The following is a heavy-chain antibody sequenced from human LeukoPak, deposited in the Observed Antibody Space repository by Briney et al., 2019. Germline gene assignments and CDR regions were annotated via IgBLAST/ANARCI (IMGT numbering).Heavy chain of an antibody. V-gene: IGHV3-7*01. J-gene: IGHJ4*02. D-gene: IGHD4-23*01. CDR1: GFTLSAYT. Sequence: GGSLRLSCTASGFTLSAYTMSWVRQAPGRGLEWVAKMKEDGTDESYVDSVKGRFTIPRENAKNSLYLQMNSLRAEDTAVYYCARGGHSRFDSWGQGTLVTVSS. CDR3: ARGGHSRFDS. CDR2: MKEDGTDE.